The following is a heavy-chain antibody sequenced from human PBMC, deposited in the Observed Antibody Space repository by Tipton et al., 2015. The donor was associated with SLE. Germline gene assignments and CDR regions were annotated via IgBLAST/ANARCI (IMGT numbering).Heavy chain of an antibody. V-gene: IGHV4-59*01. CDR3: ATGYDFQTGWFQH. D-gene: IGHD5-12*01. J-gene: IGHJ1*01. CDR1: GDAIGIYY. Sequence: TLSLTCTVSGDAIGIYYWSWIRQPPGKGLEWIGHVHYSGRTKYNPSLLSRVTISIDTSKNQFSLNLNSVTAADAAVYYCATGYDFQTGWFQHWGQGTLVTVSS. CDR2: VHYSGRT.